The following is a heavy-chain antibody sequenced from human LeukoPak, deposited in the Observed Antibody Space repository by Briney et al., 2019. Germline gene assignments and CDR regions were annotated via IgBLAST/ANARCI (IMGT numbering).Heavy chain of an antibody. Sequence: GGSLRLSCAASGFTFSSYEMNWVRQAPGKGLEWVSYISSSGSTIYYADSVKGRFTISRDNAKNSLYLQMNSLRAEDTAAYYCARDKTVVAAHFDYWGQGTLVTVSS. CDR3: ARDKTVVAAHFDY. D-gene: IGHD2-15*01. V-gene: IGHV3-48*03. CDR1: GFTFSSYE. J-gene: IGHJ4*02. CDR2: ISSSGSTI.